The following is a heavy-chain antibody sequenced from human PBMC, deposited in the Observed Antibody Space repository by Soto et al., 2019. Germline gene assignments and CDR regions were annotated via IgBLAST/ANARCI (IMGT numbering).Heavy chain of an antibody. CDR3: ATPGGDCTQGVCYDY. D-gene: IGHD2-8*01. Sequence: QLQLVQSGAEVKKPGASVKVSCKASGCTFINYGVSWMRQARGQGLEWLGWISPYNGDTYYAQSLQGRVTVTKDTSTNTAYMALRSLRSDDTAVYYCATPGGDCTQGVCYDYWGQGPLVPVSS. CDR1: GCTFINYG. J-gene: IGHJ4*02. CDR2: ISPYNGDT. V-gene: IGHV1-18*01.